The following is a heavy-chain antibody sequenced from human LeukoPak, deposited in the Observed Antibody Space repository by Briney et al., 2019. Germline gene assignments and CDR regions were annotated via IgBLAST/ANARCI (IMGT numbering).Heavy chain of an antibody. Sequence: GASVKVSCKASGYTFTGYYMHWVRQAPGQGLEWMGWINPDSGGKKYAQKFQGRVTMTRDTSISTAYMELSRLRSDDTVVYYCAIGGYYDSSGMWAFDIWGQGTMVTVSS. CDR2: INPDSGGK. CDR3: AIGGYYDSSGMWAFDI. D-gene: IGHD3-22*01. CDR1: GYTFTGYY. J-gene: IGHJ3*02. V-gene: IGHV1-2*02.